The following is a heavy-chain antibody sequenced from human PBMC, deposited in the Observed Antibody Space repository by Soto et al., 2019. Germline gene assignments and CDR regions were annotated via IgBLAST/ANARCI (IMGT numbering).Heavy chain of an antibody. J-gene: IGHJ4*02. V-gene: IGHV3-23*01. CDR3: AKDSNKYSSSLRGRYFDY. Sequence: PGGSLRLSCAASGFPFSSCGMSWVRQAPGKGLEWVSGISGGGSNTFYADSVKGRFTISRDNSKNTLLLQMNSLGAEDTAVYYCAKDSNKYSSSLRGRYFDYWGQGIGVTVSS. D-gene: IGHD4-4*01. CDR2: ISGGGSNT. CDR1: GFPFSSCG.